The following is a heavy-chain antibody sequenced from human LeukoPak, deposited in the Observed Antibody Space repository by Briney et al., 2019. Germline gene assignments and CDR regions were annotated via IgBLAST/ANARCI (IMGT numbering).Heavy chain of an antibody. CDR3: ARVPGYDSSGYFDY. V-gene: IGHV3-30-3*01. J-gene: IGHJ4*02. CDR1: GLTFSGYD. D-gene: IGHD3-22*01. Sequence: GGSLRLSCAASGLTFSGYDMHWVRQAPGKGLEWVAVISYDGSNKYYADSVKGRFTISRDNSKNTLYLQMNSLRAEDTAVYCCARVPGYDSSGYFDYWGQGTLVTVSS. CDR2: ISYDGSNK.